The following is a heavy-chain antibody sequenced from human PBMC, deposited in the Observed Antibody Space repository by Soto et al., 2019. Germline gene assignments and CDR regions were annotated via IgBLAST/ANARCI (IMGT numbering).Heavy chain of an antibody. CDR3: GRGSGPRGRPY. CDR2: IHGDGITT. Sequence: GGSLRLSCAASGFIFNNYWMHWVRQAPGKGLVWVARIHGDGITTTYVDPVKGRFTISRDNAKNTVYLQMNSLRAEDTAVYYCGRGSGPRGRPYWGQGILVTVSS. V-gene: IGHV3-74*01. J-gene: IGHJ4*02. CDR1: GFIFNNYW. D-gene: IGHD6-25*01.